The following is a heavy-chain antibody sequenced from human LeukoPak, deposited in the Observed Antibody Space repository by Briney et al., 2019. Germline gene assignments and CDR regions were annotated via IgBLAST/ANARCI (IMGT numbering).Heavy chain of an antibody. J-gene: IGHJ4*02. V-gene: IGHV4-61*02. D-gene: IGHD1-26*01. CDR1: GGSISSGSYY. CDR3: ARGIVRATLIDY. CDR2: IYTSGST. Sequence: SQTLSLTCTVSGGSISSGSYYWSWIRQPAGKGLEWIGRIYTSGSTNYNPSLKSRVTISVDTSKNQFSLKLSSVTAADTAVYYCARGIVRATLIDYWGQGTLVTVSS.